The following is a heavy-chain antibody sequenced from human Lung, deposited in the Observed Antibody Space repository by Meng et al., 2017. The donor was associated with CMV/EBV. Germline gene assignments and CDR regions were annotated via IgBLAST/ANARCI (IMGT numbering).Heavy chain of an antibody. CDR2: IPHRGSS. CDR1: GDSITNHNW. J-gene: IGHJ1*01. Sequence: QVRFGEPGPALVKPSETLSLTCAVSGDSITNHNWWAWVRQPPGKGLEWIGEIPHRGSSAYNPSLKSRVSMSIDKSKNQFSLKLTSVTAADTAVYHCLRRSGGSVWGQGTLVTVSS. V-gene: IGHV4-4*02. CDR3: LRRSGGSV. D-gene: IGHD3-10*01.